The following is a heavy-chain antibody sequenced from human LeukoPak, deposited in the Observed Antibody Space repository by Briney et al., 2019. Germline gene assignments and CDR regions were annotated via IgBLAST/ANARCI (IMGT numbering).Heavy chain of an antibody. CDR3: ARVDLSTANFDY. CDR1: GFTFSSYV. Sequence: PGGSLRLSCAASGFTFSSYVMSWVRQAPGKGPEWVSGIDNRGYTTFYTDSVKGRFTISRDNSKNTLYLQMNGLRAEDTAIYYCARVDLSTANFDYWGQGTLVTVSS. V-gene: IGHV3-23*01. J-gene: IGHJ4*02. D-gene: IGHD5/OR15-5a*01. CDR2: IDNRGYTT.